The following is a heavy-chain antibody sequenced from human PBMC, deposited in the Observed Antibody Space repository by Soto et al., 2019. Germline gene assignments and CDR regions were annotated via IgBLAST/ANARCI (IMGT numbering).Heavy chain of an antibody. V-gene: IGHV1-69*13. Sequence: GASVKVSCKASGGTFSSYAISWVRQAPGQGLEWMGGIIPIFGTANYAQKFQGRVTITADESTSTAYMELSSLRSEDTAVYYCARELVVPAATSHYYYGMDVWGQGTTVTVSS. CDR2: IIPIFGTA. CDR3: ARELVVPAATSHYYYGMDV. J-gene: IGHJ6*02. D-gene: IGHD2-2*01. CDR1: GGTFSSYA.